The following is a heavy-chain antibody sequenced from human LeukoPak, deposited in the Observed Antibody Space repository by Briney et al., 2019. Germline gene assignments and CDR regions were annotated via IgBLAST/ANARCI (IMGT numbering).Heavy chain of an antibody. D-gene: IGHD3-22*01. V-gene: IGHV3-33*08. Sequence: GGSLRLSCAASGFTFSSYGMHWVRQAPGKGLEWVAIICYDGSDKYYADSVKGRFTISRDNSKNNQNLPINSLRGDGTAVYSCARDGPIALKVVGIDYCGEGDLAPVSS. J-gene: IGHJ4*02. CDR1: GFTFSSYG. CDR3: ARDGPIALKVVGIDY. CDR2: ICYDGSDK.